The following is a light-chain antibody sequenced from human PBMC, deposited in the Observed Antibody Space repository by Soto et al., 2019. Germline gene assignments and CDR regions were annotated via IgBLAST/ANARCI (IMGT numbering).Light chain of an antibody. CDR2: DVS. V-gene: IGLV2-14*01. J-gene: IGLJ1*01. CDR1: SSDVGGYNY. Sequence: QPVLTQPASVSGSPGQSITISCTGTSSDVGGYNYVSWYQQHPGKAPKLMIYDVSNRPSGVSNRFSGSKSGNTASLTISGLQAEDDADYYCSSYTSSSTYVFGTGTKVTVL. CDR3: SSYTSSSTYV.